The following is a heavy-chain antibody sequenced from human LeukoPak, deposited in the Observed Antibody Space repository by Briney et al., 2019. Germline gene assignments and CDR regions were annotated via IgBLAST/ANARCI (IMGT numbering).Heavy chain of an antibody. CDR1: GYSFTASW. CDR3: ASLSMVREVYTDY. Sequence: GESLKISCKASGYSFTASWLGWVRQMPGKGLEWMGIIYPGDSDTRYSPSFQGQVTISADKPISTAYLHWISLKASDTAMYYCASLSMVREVYTDYWGQGTLVTVSA. V-gene: IGHV5-51*01. D-gene: IGHD3-10*01. J-gene: IGHJ4*02. CDR2: IYPGDSDT.